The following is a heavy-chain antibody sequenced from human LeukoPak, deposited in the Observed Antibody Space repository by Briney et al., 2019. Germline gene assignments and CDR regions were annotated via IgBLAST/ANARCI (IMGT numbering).Heavy chain of an antibody. CDR3: ARESGRGWFDFDN. Sequence: PSETLSLTCSVSGGSISSGSYFWTWIRQPAGKTLEWIGRIYVSGSTNYNPSLKSRVSISVDTSNNHFSLELNSVTAADTAVYHCARESGRGWFDFDNWGQGILVSVSS. J-gene: IGHJ4*02. CDR2: IYVSGST. D-gene: IGHD3-10*01. V-gene: IGHV4-61*02. CDR1: GGSISSGSYF.